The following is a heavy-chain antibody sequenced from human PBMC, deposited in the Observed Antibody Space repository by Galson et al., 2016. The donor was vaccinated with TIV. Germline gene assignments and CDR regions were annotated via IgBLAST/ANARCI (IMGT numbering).Heavy chain of an antibody. D-gene: IGHD2-21*02. Sequence: SLRLSCAASGFTFRSHAMHWVRQAPGKGLEWVADISYDGINKYYADSVKGRFTVSRDNSKSTLYLQLNSLRTEDTAVYYCAGETGCGGDCYYFDYWGQGTLVTVSS. J-gene: IGHJ4*02. CDR2: ISYDGINK. CDR1: GFTFRSHA. CDR3: AGETGCGGDCYYFDY. V-gene: IGHV3-30*01.